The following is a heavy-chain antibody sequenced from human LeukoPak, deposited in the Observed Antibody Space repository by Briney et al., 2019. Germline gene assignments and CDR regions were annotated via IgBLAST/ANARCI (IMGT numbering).Heavy chain of an antibody. J-gene: IGHJ4*02. CDR1: GFTFSSYW. V-gene: IGHV3-7*01. CDR3: ARHKKRYYFDY. CDR2: IKQDGSEK. Sequence: PGGSLRLSSAASGFTFSSYWMSWVRQAPGKGLEWVANIKQDGSEKYYVDSVKGRFTISRDNAKNSLYLQMNSLRAEDTAVYYCARHKKRYYFDYWGQGTLVTVSS.